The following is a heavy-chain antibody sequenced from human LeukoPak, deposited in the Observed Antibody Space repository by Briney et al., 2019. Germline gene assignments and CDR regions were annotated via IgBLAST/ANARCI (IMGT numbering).Heavy chain of an antibody. CDR3: AKDSSGWPDLELTLDY. CDR2: ISGSGGST. D-gene: IGHD6-19*01. J-gene: IGHJ4*02. Sequence: AGGSLRLSCAASGFTFSSYAMSWVRQAPGKGLEWVSAISGSGGSTYYADSVKGRFTISRDNSKNTLYLQMNSLRAEDTAVYYCAKDSSGWPDLELTLDYWGQGTLVTVSS. CDR1: GFTFSSYA. V-gene: IGHV3-23*01.